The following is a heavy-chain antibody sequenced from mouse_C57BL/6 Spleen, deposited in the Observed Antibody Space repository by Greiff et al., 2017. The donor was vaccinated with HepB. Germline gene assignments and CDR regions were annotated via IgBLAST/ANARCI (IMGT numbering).Heavy chain of an antibody. V-gene: IGHV1-26*01. CDR2: INPNNGGT. Sequence: VQLQQSEPELVKPGASVKISCKASGYTFTDYYMNWVKQSHGKSLEWIGDINPNNGGTSYNQKFKGKATLTVDKSSSTAYMELRSLTSEDSAVYYCAGLLFAYWGQGTLVTVSA. D-gene: IGHD3-1*01. CDR1: GYTFTDYY. CDR3: AGLLFAY. J-gene: IGHJ3*01.